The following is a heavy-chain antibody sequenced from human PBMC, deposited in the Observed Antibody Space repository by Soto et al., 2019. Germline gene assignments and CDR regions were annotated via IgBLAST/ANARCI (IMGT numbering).Heavy chain of an antibody. CDR1: GFTFTSSA. D-gene: IGHD2-15*01. CDR3: AALKTDCSGGSCYRFDY. Sequence: SVKVSCKASGFTFTSSAVQWVRQARGQRLEWIGWIVVGSGNTNYAQKFQERVTITRDMSTSTAYMELSSLRSEDTAVYYCAALKTDCSGGSCYRFDYWGQGTLVTVSS. CDR2: IVVGSGNT. V-gene: IGHV1-58*01. J-gene: IGHJ4*02.